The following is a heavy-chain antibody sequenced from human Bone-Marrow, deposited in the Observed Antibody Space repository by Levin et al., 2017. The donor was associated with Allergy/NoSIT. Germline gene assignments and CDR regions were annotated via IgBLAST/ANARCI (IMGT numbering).Heavy chain of an antibody. J-gene: IGHJ5*02. V-gene: IGHV1-2*06. Sequence: EASVKVSCKASGYTFTGYYMHWVRQAPGQGLEWMGRINPNSGGTNYAQKFQGRVTMTRDTSISTAYMELSRLRSDDTAVYYCARVVYYDSSGYYPLVSGFDPWGQGTLVTVSS. CDR2: INPNSGGT. CDR3: ARVVYYDSSGYYPLVSGFDP. D-gene: IGHD3-22*01. CDR1: GYTFTGYY.